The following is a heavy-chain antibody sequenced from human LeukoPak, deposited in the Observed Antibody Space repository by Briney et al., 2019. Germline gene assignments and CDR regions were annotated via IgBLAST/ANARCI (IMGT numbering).Heavy chain of an antibody. Sequence: PSETLSLTCTVSGDSISGSTYYWGWIRQPPGKGLEWIGTIHDTGSTYYNPSLKSRVTISVDTSKNQFSLKLSSVTAADTAVYYCARGGEWELPGDAFDIWGQGTMVTVSS. CDR2: IHDTGST. CDR1: GDSISGSTYY. D-gene: IGHD1-26*01. CDR3: ARGGEWELPGDAFDI. J-gene: IGHJ3*02. V-gene: IGHV4-39*07.